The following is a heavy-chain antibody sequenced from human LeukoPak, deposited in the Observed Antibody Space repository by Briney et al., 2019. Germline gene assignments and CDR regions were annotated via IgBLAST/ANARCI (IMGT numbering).Heavy chain of an antibody. Sequence: ASVKVSCKASVYTFTSYYMHWVRQALGQGLEWMGIINPSGGSTSYAQKFQGRLTMTRDTSTSTVYMELSSLRSEDTAVYYCARGQWLILYYFDYWGQGTLVTVSS. CDR3: ARGQWLILYYFDY. D-gene: IGHD6-19*01. CDR2: INPSGGST. J-gene: IGHJ4*02. CDR1: VYTFTSYY. V-gene: IGHV1-46*01.